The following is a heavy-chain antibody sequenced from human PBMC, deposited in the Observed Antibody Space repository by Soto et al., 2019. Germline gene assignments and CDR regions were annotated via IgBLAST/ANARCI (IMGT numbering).Heavy chain of an antibody. V-gene: IGHV1-45*02. Sequence: SVKVSCKASGYTFTYRYLHWVRQAPGQALEWMGWITPFNGNTNYAQKFQGRVTITADESTSTAYMELSSLRSEDTAVYYCARDLDSSGYYPPGDDYYYYGMDVWGQGTTVTVSS. CDR2: ITPFNGNT. CDR1: GYTFTYRY. D-gene: IGHD3-22*01. CDR3: ARDLDSSGYYPPGDDYYYYGMDV. J-gene: IGHJ6*02.